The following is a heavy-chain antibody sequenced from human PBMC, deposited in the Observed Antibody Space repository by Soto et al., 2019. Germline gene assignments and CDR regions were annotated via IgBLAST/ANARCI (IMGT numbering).Heavy chain of an antibody. CDR3: ARGFYDSRGYSAAFDS. J-gene: IGHJ4*02. V-gene: IGHV4-39*07. D-gene: IGHD3-22*01. CDR1: GGYISSSSYY. CDR2: IYYSGST. Sequence: SETLSLTCTVSGGYISSSSYYWVWIRQPPGKGLAWIGSIYYSGSTNYNPSLKSRVTISADTSKNQFSLKLSSVTAADTAVYYCARGFYDSRGYSAAFDSWGQGTLVTVSS.